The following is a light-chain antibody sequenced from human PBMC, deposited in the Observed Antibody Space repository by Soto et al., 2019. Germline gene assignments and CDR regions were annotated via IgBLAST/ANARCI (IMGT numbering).Light chain of an antibody. CDR2: GAS. V-gene: IGKV3-11*01. CDR3: QKRSNSWT. J-gene: IGKJ1*01. Sequence: VLTQSPATLSLSPGERATLSCRASQSVGNYLAWYQQKSGQAPSLLIYGASNRATGIPARFSGSGSGTDFTLTISSLEPEDFAVYYCQKRSNSWTFGQGTKVDIK. CDR1: QSVGNY.